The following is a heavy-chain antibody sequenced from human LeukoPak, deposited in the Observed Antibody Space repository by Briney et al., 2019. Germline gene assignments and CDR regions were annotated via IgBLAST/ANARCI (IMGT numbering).Heavy chain of an antibody. CDR2: ISAYNGNT. Sequence: ASVKVSCKASGYTFTSYGISWVRQAPGQGLEWMGWISAYNGNTNYAQKLQGRVTMTTDTSTSTAYMELRSLRSDDTAVYCCARDPRGTGTTDYWGQGTLVTVSS. J-gene: IGHJ4*02. V-gene: IGHV1-18*01. D-gene: IGHD1-7*01. CDR1: GYTFTSYG. CDR3: ARDPRGTGTTDY.